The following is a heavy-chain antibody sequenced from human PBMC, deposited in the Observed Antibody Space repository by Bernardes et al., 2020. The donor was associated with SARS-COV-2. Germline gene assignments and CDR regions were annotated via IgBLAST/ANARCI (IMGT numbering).Heavy chain of an antibody. CDR1: GGSISAYS. V-gene: IGHV4-59*01. CDR3: ARGFDY. CDR2: LYYTGST. Sequence: SEPLSLTRTVSGGSISAYSLSWFRQPPGKGLEWIGSLYYTGSTNYNPSLQSRVTISVDTSKNQFSLKLSSVTAADTAVYYCARGFDYWGQGILVTVSS. J-gene: IGHJ4*02.